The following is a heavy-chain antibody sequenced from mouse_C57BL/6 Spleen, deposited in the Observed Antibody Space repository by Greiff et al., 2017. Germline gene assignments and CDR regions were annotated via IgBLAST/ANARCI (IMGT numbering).Heavy chain of an antibody. Sequence: QVQLQQPGAELVLPGASVKLSCKASGYTLTSYWMHWVKQRPGQGLEWIGEIDPSDSYTNYNQKFKGKSTLTVDKSSSTADMQLSSLTSEDSAVYYCARYGRDGYYLDYWGQCTTLTVSS. CDR2: IDPSDSYT. D-gene: IGHD2-3*01. CDR3: ARYGRDGYYLDY. V-gene: IGHV1-69*01. CDR1: GYTLTSYW. J-gene: IGHJ2*01.